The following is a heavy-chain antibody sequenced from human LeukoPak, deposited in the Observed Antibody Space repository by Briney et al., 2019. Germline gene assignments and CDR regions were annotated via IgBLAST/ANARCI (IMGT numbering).Heavy chain of an antibody. CDR3: AKRLRDGYNYFAFDI. Sequence: GGSLRLSCAASGFTFSSYGMSWVRQAPGKGLEWVSAIGGSGGSTYYADSVKGRFTISRDNSKNTLYLQMNSLRAEDTAVYYCAKRLRDGYNYFAFDIWGQGTMVTVSS. CDR1: GFTFSSYG. J-gene: IGHJ3*02. D-gene: IGHD5-24*01. V-gene: IGHV3-23*01. CDR2: IGGSGGST.